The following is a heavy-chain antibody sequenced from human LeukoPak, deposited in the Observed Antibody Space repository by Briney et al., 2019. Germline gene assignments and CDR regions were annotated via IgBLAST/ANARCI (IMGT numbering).Heavy chain of an antibody. J-gene: IGHJ3*02. V-gene: IGHV3-21*01. CDR3: AGDGGWTFRI. CDR1: GFTFSSYS. Sequence: GGSLRLSCAASGFTFSSYSMNWVRQAPGKGLEWVSSISSSSGYIYYADSVKGRFTISRDNAKNSLYLQMNSLRADDTAVYYCAGDGGWTFRIWGQGTKVTVSS. D-gene: IGHD5-24*01. CDR2: ISSSSGYI.